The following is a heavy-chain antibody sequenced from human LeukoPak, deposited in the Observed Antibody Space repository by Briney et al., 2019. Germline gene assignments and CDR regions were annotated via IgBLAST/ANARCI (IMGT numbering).Heavy chain of an antibody. Sequence: GGSLRLSCAASGFTFSSYSMNWVRQAPGKGLEWVSSISSSSSYIYYEDSVKGRFTISRDNAKNSLYLQMNSLRAEDTAVYYCARDGKGSSGRFLEWFIIGDFDYWGQGTLVTVSS. CDR3: ARDGKGSSGRFLEWFIIGDFDY. CDR2: ISSSSSYI. J-gene: IGHJ4*02. CDR1: GFTFSSYS. V-gene: IGHV3-21*01. D-gene: IGHD3-3*01.